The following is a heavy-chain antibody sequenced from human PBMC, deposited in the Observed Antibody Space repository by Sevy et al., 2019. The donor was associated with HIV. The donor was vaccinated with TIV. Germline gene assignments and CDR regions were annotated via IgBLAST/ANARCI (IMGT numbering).Heavy chain of an antibody. J-gene: IGHJ6*02. CDR2: IIPIFGTA. Sequence: ASVKVSCKASGGTFSSYAISWVRQAPGQGLEWMGGIIPIFGTANYAQKFQGRVTITADESTSTAYMELSSLRSEDTAVYYCARDGAQLWLEDRTRYGMDVWGQGTTVTVSS. CDR1: GGTFSSYA. V-gene: IGHV1-69*13. D-gene: IGHD5-18*01. CDR3: ARDGAQLWLEDRTRYGMDV.